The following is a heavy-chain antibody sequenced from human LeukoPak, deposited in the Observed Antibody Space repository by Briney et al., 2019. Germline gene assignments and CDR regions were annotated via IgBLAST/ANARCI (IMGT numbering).Heavy chain of an antibody. CDR2: ISYDGSKK. J-gene: IGHJ4*02. D-gene: IGHD3-9*01. V-gene: IGHV3-30*04. CDR1: EFTFSRYA. CDR3: ARDRGYDILTAYELDY. Sequence: GGSLRLSCAASEFTFSRYAMHWVRQAPGKGLEWVAVISYDGSKKYYADSVRGRFTISRDNPKNTLYMEMNSLRAEDTAVYYCARDRGYDILTAYELDYWGQGTLVTVSS.